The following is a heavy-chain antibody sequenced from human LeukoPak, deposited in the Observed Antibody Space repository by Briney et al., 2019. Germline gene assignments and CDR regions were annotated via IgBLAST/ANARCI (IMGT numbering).Heavy chain of an antibody. CDR3: ARRAGAYSHPYDY. D-gene: IGHD4/OR15-4a*01. Sequence: GGSLRLSCTVSGFTVSSNSMSWVRQAPGKGLEWVSFIYSDNAHYSDSVKGRFTISRDNSKHTLYLQMNSLRAEDTAVYYCARRAGAYSHPYDYWGQGTLVTVSS. CDR2: IYSDNA. V-gene: IGHV3-53*01. J-gene: IGHJ4*02. CDR1: GFTVSSNS.